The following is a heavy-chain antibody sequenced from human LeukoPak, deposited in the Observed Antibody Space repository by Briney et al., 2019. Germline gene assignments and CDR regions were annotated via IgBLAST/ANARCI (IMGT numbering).Heavy chain of an antibody. D-gene: IGHD2-2*01. J-gene: IGHJ4*02. CDR2: ISSSSSYI. CDR1: GFTFSTYG. V-gene: IGHV3-21*01. Sequence: GRTLRLSCAASGFTFSTYGMSWVRQAPGKGLEWVSSISSSSSYIYYADSVKGRFTISRDNAKNSLYLQMNSLRAEDTAVYYCARADSSTFDYWGQGTLVTVSS. CDR3: ARADSSTFDY.